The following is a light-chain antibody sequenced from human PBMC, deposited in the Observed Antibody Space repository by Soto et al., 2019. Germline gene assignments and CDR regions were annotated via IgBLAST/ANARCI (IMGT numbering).Light chain of an antibody. J-gene: IGLJ3*02. CDR2: LEGSGSY. CDR1: SGHSSYI. Sequence: QSVLTQSSSASASLGSSVKLTCTLSSGHSSYIIAWHQQQPGKAPRYLMKLEGSGSYNKGSGVPDRFSGSSSGADRYLTISNLQFEDEADYYCETWDSNTHRWVFGGGTKLTVL. V-gene: IGLV4-60*02. CDR3: ETWDSNTHRWV.